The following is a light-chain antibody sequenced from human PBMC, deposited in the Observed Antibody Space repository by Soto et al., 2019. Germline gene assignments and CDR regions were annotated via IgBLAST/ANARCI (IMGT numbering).Light chain of an antibody. V-gene: IGKV1-39*01. J-gene: IGKJ2*01. Sequence: DIQMTQSPSSLSASVGDRVTITCRASQSISSYLNWYQQKPGKAPKLLIYAASSLQSGGPSRFSGSGSGTDFTLTISSLQPEDFATYYCQQSYSFGQGTKLESK. CDR2: AAS. CDR1: QSISSY. CDR3: QQSYS.